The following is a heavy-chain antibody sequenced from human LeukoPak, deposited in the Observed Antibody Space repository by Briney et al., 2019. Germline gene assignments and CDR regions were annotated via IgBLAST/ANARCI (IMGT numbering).Heavy chain of an antibody. CDR3: ARSDSSSSGSNWFDP. J-gene: IGHJ5*02. Sequence: SETLSLTCTVSGGSISSGDYYWSWIHQPPGKGLEWIGYIYYSGSTYYNPSLKSRVTISVDRSKNQFSLKLSSVTAADTAVYYCARSDSSSSGSNWFDPWGQGTLVTVSS. CDR2: IYYSGST. D-gene: IGHD6-6*01. V-gene: IGHV4-30-4*01. CDR1: GGSISSGDYY.